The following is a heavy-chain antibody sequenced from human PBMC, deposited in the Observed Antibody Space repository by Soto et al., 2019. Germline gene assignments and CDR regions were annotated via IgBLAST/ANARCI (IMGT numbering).Heavy chain of an antibody. CDR1: GFSFRSYA. CDR2: MSYDGSDK. D-gene: IGHD2-2*01. V-gene: IGHV3-30-3*01. J-gene: IGHJ4*02. Sequence: QVQLVESGGGVVQPGRSLRLSCAASGFSFRSYAMHWFRQAPGKGLEWVAVMSYDGSDKDYADSVKGRFTISRDNSKNTLYLPMSSLRAEDTAVYYWARARLDTPALEYWGQGTLVTVSS. CDR3: ARARLDTPALEY.